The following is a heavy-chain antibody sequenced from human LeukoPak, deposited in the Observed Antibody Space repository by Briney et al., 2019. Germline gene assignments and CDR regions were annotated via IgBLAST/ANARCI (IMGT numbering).Heavy chain of an antibody. Sequence: GGSLRLSCAASGFTFSSYEMSWVRQAPGKGLEWVAIINQDGSEKYYVDSVKGRFTISRDNAKKSLYLQMNSLRADDTAVYYCARDGGPFDSWGQGTLVTVSS. CDR1: GFTFSSYE. CDR2: INQDGSEK. V-gene: IGHV3-7*01. CDR3: ARDGGPFDS. J-gene: IGHJ4*02. D-gene: IGHD3-16*01.